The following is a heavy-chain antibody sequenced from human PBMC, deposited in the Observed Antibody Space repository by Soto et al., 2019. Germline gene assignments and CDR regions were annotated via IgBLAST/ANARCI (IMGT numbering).Heavy chain of an antibody. CDR2: ISSSSSYI. CDR1: GFTFSSYS. CDR3: ARGAEYSSSALIDY. V-gene: IGHV3-21*01. Sequence: GGSLRLSCAASGFTFSSYSRNWVRQAPGKGLEWVSSISSSSSYIYYADSVKGRFTISRDNAKNSLYLQMNSLRAEDTAVYYCARGAEYSSSALIDYWGQGTLVTVSS. D-gene: IGHD6-6*01. J-gene: IGHJ4*02.